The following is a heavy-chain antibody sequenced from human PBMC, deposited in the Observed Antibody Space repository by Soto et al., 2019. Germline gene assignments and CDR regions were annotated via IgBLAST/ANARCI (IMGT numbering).Heavy chain of an antibody. CDR3: ARDYQWGPRHGYGIDV. CDR2: ISTYTDKA. V-gene: IGHV1-18*01. D-gene: IGHD1-26*01. Sequence: QVHLVQSGGEVRKPGASVKVSCKTSGYNFRSYGISWVRQAPGQGFEWLAWISTYTDKADYAQKFQGRLILTTGTSTNTFYMDLRSLTSDDTAVYYCARDYQWGPRHGYGIDVWGQGTTVIVSS. J-gene: IGHJ6*02. CDR1: GYNFRSYG.